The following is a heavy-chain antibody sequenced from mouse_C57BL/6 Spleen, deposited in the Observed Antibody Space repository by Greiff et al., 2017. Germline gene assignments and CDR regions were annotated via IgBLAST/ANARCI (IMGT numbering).Heavy chain of an antibody. CDR1: GYTFTGYW. D-gene: IGHD1-1*01. J-gene: IGHJ1*03. V-gene: IGHV1-9*01. Sequence: VQLQQSGAELMKPGASVKLSCKATGYTFTGYWIEWVKQRPGHGLEWIGEILPGSGSTNYNEKFKGKATFTADTSSNTAYMPLSILTTEDSAIYYCARRGYYGSTLYWYFDVWGTGTTVTVSS. CDR3: ARRGYYGSTLYWYFDV. CDR2: ILPGSGST.